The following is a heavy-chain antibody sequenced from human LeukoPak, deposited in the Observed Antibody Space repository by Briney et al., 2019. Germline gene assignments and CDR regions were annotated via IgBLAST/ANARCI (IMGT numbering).Heavy chain of an antibody. J-gene: IGHJ6*02. D-gene: IGHD2-15*01. CDR3: AKDGVAYYGMDV. Sequence: SLRLSCAASGFTFDDYAMHWVRQAPGKGLEWVSGISWNSGSIGYADSVKGRFTISRDNAKNSLYLQMNSLRAEDTALYYCAKDGVAYYGMDVWGQGTTVTVSS. CDR2: ISWNSGSI. V-gene: IGHV3-9*01. CDR1: GFTFDDYA.